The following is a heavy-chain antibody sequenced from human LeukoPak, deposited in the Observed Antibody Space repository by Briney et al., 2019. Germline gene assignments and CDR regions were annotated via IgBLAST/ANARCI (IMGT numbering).Heavy chain of an antibody. CDR1: GASISSNSYY. V-gene: IGHV4-39*07. CDR3: ARANYYDSIGYSRGAFDI. Sequence: SETLSLTCSVSGASISSNSYYWGWIRQPPGKGLEWIGSIFHSGSAYYNSSVKSRVTISVDTSKNQFSLKLSSVTAADTAVYYCARANYYDSIGYSRGAFDIWGQGTMVTVSS. J-gene: IGHJ3*02. CDR2: IFHSGSA. D-gene: IGHD3-22*01.